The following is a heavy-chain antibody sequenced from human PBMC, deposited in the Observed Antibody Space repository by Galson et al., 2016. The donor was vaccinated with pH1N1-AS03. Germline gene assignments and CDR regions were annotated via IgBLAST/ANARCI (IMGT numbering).Heavy chain of an antibody. CDR2: IYWNDDI. V-gene: IGHV2-5*01. Sequence: ALVKPTQTLTLTCTFSGFSLSTSGVGVGWIRQAPGKALEWLAIIYWNDDIRYSPSLRNRPTITKDTSKSQVVLTMTNMDPVDTATYFCARAYYGDFADWFDPWGQGTLVTVSS. J-gene: IGHJ5*02. D-gene: IGHD4-17*01. CDR1: GFSLSTSGVG. CDR3: ARAYYGDFADWFDP.